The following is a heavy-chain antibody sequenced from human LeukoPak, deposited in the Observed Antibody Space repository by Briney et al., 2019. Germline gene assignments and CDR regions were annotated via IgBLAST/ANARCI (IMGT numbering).Heavy chain of an antibody. Sequence: GGSLRLSCAASGFTFSSIWMSWVRQAPGKGLEWVANIKQDESEKYYVDSVKGRFTISRDNAKNSLYLQMNSLRAEDTAVYYCARDVVPAAITYFDYWGQGTLVTVSS. D-gene: IGHD2-2*02. V-gene: IGHV3-7*01. J-gene: IGHJ4*02. CDR3: ARDVVPAAITYFDY. CDR2: IKQDESEK. CDR1: GFTFSSIW.